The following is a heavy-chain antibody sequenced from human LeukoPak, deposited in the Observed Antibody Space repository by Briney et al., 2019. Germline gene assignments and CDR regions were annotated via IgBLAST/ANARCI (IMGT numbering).Heavy chain of an antibody. CDR2: ISGNSSDI. Sequence: PGGSLRLSCAASGFTFSDYRMNWVRQAPGKGLEWVSSISGNSSDIYCAASVEGRFTISRDNAKNSLYLQMNSLRAEDTAVYYCARDDPSMIAALHYWGQGTLVTVSS. CDR1: GFTFSDYR. D-gene: IGHD6-6*01. J-gene: IGHJ4*02. CDR3: ARDDPSMIAALHY. V-gene: IGHV3-21*01.